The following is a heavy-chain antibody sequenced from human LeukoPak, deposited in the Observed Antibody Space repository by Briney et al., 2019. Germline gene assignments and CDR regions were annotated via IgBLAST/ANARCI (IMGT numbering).Heavy chain of an antibody. CDR2: FDPEDGET. CDR3: ARMNSGSYYGHAFDI. CDR1: GYTLTELS. V-gene: IGHV1-24*01. D-gene: IGHD1-26*01. J-gene: IGHJ3*02. Sequence: APVKVSCKVSGYTLTELSMHWVRQAPGKGLEWMGGFDPEDGETIYAQKFQGRVTMTEDTSTDTAYMELSSLRSEDTAVYYCARMNSGSYYGHAFDIWGQGTMVTVSS.